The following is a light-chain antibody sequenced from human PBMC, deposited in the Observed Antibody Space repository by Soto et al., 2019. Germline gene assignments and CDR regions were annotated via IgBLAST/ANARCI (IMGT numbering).Light chain of an antibody. Sequence: DIQMTQSPSTLSASVGDRVTITCRASQSISSWLAWYQQKPWKAPKLLIYKASSLESGVPSRFSGSGSGTEFTLTISSLQPDDFATYYCQQYNSYSRTFGQGTKVDIK. CDR2: KAS. V-gene: IGKV1-5*03. CDR1: QSISSW. J-gene: IGKJ1*01. CDR3: QQYNSYSRT.